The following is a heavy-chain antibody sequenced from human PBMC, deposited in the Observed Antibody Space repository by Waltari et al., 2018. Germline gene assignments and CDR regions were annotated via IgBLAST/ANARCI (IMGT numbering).Heavy chain of an antibody. J-gene: IGHJ6*03. CDR2: VDPEDGES. Sequence: EVQLVQSGAEVKKPGATVKISCKASGYTFTDYYIHWVQQAPGRGLEWMGRVDPEDGESVYAERFQDRVTITADTSTATAYMELSGLKSEDTAVYYCATMGGGLDYSPYIDVWGEGTTVTVSS. D-gene: IGHD3-10*01. V-gene: IGHV1-69-2*01. CDR1: GYTFTDYY. CDR3: ATMGGGLDYSPYIDV.